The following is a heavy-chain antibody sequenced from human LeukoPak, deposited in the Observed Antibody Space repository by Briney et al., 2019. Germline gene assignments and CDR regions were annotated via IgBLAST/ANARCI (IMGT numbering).Heavy chain of an antibody. CDR1: GFTFSSYT. CDR2: ISNSQSDI. D-gene: IGHD3-3*01. J-gene: IGHJ4*02. V-gene: IGHV3-21*01. CDR3: ARDSNFWSGYQGY. Sequence: GGSLRLSCTASGFTFSSYTMNWVRQDPGKGLEWVSSISNSQSDIYYADSVRGRFTISRDNAKNSMYLQMSSLRAEDTAVYYCARDSNFWSGYQGYWGQGTLVTVSS.